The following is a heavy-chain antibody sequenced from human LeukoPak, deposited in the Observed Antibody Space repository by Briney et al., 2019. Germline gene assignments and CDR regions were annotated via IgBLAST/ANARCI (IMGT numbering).Heavy chain of an antibody. Sequence: GGSLRLSCAASGFTVSSNYMSWVRQAPGKGLEWVSVIYSGGSTYYADSVKGRFTISRDNSKNTLYLQMNSLRAEDTAVYYCARDHVPYYYDSSVSRGDYYYYMDVWGKGTTVTVSS. V-gene: IGHV3-66*02. CDR2: IYSGGST. D-gene: IGHD3-22*01. J-gene: IGHJ6*03. CDR1: GFTVSSNY. CDR3: ARDHVPYYYDSSVSRGDYYYYMDV.